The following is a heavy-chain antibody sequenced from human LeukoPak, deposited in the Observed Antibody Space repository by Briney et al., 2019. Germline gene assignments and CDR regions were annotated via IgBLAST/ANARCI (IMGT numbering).Heavy chain of an antibody. D-gene: IGHD2-2*01. J-gene: IGHJ4*02. CDR2: INHSGST. Sequence: PSETLSLTCAVYGGSFSGYYWSWIRQPPGKGLEWIWEINHSGSTNYNPSLKSRVTISVDTSKNQFSLKLSSVTAADTAVYYCASLAWGYCSSTSCPYWGQGTLVTVSS. CDR1: GGSFSGYY. V-gene: IGHV4-34*01. CDR3: ASLAWGYCSSTSCPY.